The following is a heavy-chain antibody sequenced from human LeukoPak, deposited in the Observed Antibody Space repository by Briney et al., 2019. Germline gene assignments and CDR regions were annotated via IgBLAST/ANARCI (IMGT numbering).Heavy chain of an antibody. Sequence: GGSLRLSCAASGFTFSSYEMNWVRQAPGKGLEWVSYISSSGSTIYYAVSVKGRFTISRDNAKNSLYLQMNSLRAEDTAVYYCARLHMVRGVTIDYWGQGTLVTVSS. J-gene: IGHJ4*02. CDR2: ISSSGSTI. D-gene: IGHD3-10*01. V-gene: IGHV3-48*03. CDR3: ARLHMVRGVTIDY. CDR1: GFTFSSYE.